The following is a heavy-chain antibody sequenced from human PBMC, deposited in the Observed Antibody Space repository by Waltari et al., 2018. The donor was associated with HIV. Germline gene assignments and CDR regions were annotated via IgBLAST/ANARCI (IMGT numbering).Heavy chain of an antibody. V-gene: IGHV1-69*01. CDR1: GGTFSSYA. CDR2: IIPILGTA. Sequence: QVQLVQSGAEVKKPGSSVKVSCKASGGTFSSYAISWVRQAPGQGLEWMGGIIPILGTANYAQKFQGRVTITADESTSTAYMELSSLRSEDTAVYYCARDRGYCSSTSCLGNFDYWGQGTLVTVSS. D-gene: IGHD2-2*01. J-gene: IGHJ4*02. CDR3: ARDRGYCSSTSCLGNFDY.